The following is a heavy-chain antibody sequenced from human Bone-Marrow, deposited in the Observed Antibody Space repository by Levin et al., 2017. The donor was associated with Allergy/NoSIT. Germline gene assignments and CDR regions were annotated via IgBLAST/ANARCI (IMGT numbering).Heavy chain of an antibody. D-gene: IGHD1-26*01. J-gene: IGHJ2*01. CDR2: ISAYNGNT. V-gene: IGHV1-18*01. CDR1: GYTFTSYG. CDR3: ARVRSYHHWYFDL. Sequence: GESLKISCKASGYTFTSYGISWVRQAPGQGLEWMGWISAYNGNTNYAQKLQGRVTMTTDTSTSTAYMELRSLRSDDTAVYYCARVRSYHHWYFDLWGRGTLVTVSS.